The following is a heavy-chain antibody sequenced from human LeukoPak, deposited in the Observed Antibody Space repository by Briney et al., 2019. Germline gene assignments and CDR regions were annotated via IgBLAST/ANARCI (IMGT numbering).Heavy chain of an antibody. Sequence: SVKVSCKASGGTFSSYAISWVRQAPGQGLEWMGRIIPILGIANYAQKFQGRVTITADKSTSTAYMELSSLRSEDTAVHYCARAGTVVVAENWFDPWGQGTLVTVSS. V-gene: IGHV1-69*04. J-gene: IGHJ5*02. CDR2: IIPILGIA. D-gene: IGHD2-15*01. CDR1: GGTFSSYA. CDR3: ARAGTVVVAENWFDP.